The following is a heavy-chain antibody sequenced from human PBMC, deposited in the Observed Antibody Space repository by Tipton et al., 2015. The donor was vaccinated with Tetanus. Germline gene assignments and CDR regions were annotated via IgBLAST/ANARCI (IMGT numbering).Heavy chain of an antibody. CDR3: ARGVDLTGYDRAYYFYAMDV. D-gene: IGHD3-9*01. CDR2: IYYSGGT. Sequence: TLSLTCTVSGGSVSSGTNYWSWIRQPPGKGLEWIGSIYYSGGTNYNPSLKSRVTISVDTSKNQLSLKLSGVTAADTAVYYCARGVDLTGYDRAYYFYAMDVWGQGTTVTVSS. V-gene: IGHV4-61*01. CDR1: GGSVSSGTNY. J-gene: IGHJ6*02.